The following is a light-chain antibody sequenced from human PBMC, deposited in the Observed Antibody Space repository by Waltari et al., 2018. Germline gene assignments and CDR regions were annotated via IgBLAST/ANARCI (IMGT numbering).Light chain of an antibody. CDR2: DAS. CDR1: QSVSHY. J-gene: IGKJ2*01. Sequence: EIVLTQSPATLYLSPGETATLSCRASQSVSHYFGWYQQKPGQAPRLLIYDASKRATGIPARFSGSGSGTDFTLTISSLEPEDFAVYYCQQRTNWPPGYTFGQGTNLQIK. V-gene: IGKV3-11*01. CDR3: QQRTNWPPGYT.